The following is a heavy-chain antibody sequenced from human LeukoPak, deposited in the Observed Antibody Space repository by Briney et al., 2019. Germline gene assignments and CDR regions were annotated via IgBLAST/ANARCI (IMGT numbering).Heavy chain of an antibody. CDR3: AREDWGHCGGQACHGALDM. CDR2: IRYDGSKK. J-gene: IGHJ3*02. Sequence: GGSLRLSCAAYGFTCSAYGRHWVRPAPGKGLEWVAVIRYDGSKKYYKDPMKGRFVVSRDNSENTLYLLMNSLGGENTAVYYCAREDWGHCGGQACHGALDMWGQGTMVTVSS. V-gene: IGHV3-33*01. CDR1: GFTCSAYG. D-gene: IGHD2-21*01.